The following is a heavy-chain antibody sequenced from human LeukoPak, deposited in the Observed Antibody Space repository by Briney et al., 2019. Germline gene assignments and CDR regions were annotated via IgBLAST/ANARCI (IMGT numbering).Heavy chain of an antibody. V-gene: IGHV1-69*13. CDR2: IIPIFGTA. CDR3: VRDSQQLVDYYYMDV. D-gene: IGHD6-13*01. Sequence: AASVKVSCKASGGTFSSYAISWVRQAPGQGLEWMGGIIPIFGTANYAQKFQGRVTITADESTSTAYMELSSLRSEDTAVYYCVRDSQQLVDYYYMDVWGKGTTVIVSS. CDR1: GGTFSSYA. J-gene: IGHJ6*03.